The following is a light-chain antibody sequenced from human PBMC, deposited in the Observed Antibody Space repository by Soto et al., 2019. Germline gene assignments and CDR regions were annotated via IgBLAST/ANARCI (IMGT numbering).Light chain of an antibody. CDR3: SSYTTTRIQV. V-gene: IGLV2-14*01. CDR1: RRDVGGYDY. J-gene: IGLJ1*01. CDR2: EVT. Sequence: QSVLTQPASVSGSPGQSITISCTGTRRDVGGYDYVSWYQQRPGKVPKLMIYEVTSRPSGVSNRFSGSKSGNTASLTISGLQADDEADYYCSSYTTTRIQVFGTGTKVTVL.